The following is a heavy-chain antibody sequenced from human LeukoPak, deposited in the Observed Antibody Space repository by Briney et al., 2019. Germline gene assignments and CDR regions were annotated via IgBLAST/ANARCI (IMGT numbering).Heavy chain of an antibody. CDR3: ARDADLGTTITGAFDI. Sequence: PGGSLRLSCAASGFTFSNYEMNWVRQPPGKGLEWVAYISRSGSPVYYPDSVKGRFSISRDNAKNSLSLQMNSLRAEDTAVYYCARDADLGTTITGAFDIWGQGTMVSVSA. CDR1: GFTFSNYE. D-gene: IGHD5-24*01. CDR2: ISRSGSPV. J-gene: IGHJ3*02. V-gene: IGHV3-48*03.